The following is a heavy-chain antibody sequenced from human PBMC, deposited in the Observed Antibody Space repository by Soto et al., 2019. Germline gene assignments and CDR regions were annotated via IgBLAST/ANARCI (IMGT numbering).Heavy chain of an antibody. Sequence: SVKVSCKASGGTFSSYAISWVRQAPGQGLEWMGGIIPIFGTANYAQKFQGRVTITADESTSTAYMELSSLRSEDTAVYYCARDKISIVVVVASVGWFDPWGQGTLVTVSS. CDR1: GGTFSSYA. J-gene: IGHJ5*02. CDR3: ARDKISIVVVVASVGWFDP. V-gene: IGHV1-69*13. D-gene: IGHD2-15*01. CDR2: IIPIFGTA.